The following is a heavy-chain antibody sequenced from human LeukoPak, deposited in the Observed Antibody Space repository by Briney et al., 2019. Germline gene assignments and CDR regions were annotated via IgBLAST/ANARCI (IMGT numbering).Heavy chain of an antibody. CDR2: ISGSGGST. Sequence: GGSLRLSCAASGFTFSSYAMSWVRQAPGKGLEGVSAISGSGGSTYYADSVKGRFTISRDNSKNTLYLQMNSLRAEDTAVYYCAKDRAVRFGAFDYWGQGTLVTVSS. J-gene: IGHJ4*02. D-gene: IGHD3-3*01. CDR1: GFTFSSYA. CDR3: AKDRAVRFGAFDY. V-gene: IGHV3-23*01.